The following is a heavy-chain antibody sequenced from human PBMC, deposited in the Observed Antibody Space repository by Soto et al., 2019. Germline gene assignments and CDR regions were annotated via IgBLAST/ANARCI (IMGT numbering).Heavy chain of an antibody. CDR2: TNGEGSA. CDR3: ARESNLHVFDY. J-gene: IGHJ4*02. V-gene: IGHV4-30-4*01. CDR1: GDSISSAVSY. Sequence: SETLSLTCTVSGDSISSAVSYWSWVRQPPGKGLEWIGETNGEGSAFYNPSLKTRVAISLDTPKNQFSLKLSSMTAADTAVYYCARESNLHVFDYWGQGTRVTVS.